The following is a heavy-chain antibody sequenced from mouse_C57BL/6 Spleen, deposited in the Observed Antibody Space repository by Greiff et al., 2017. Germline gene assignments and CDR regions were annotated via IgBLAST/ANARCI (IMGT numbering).Heavy chain of an antibody. CDR1: GYSFTGYY. J-gene: IGHJ2*01. CDR2: INPSTGGT. Sequence: EVQLQQSGPELVKPGASVKISCKASGYSFTGYYMNWVKQSPEKSLEWIGEINPSTGGTTYNQKFKAKATLTVDKSSRTADMQLKRLTSEDSEVYYCARVAKMYYGSSYEVYWGQGTTLTVSS. V-gene: IGHV1-42*01. D-gene: IGHD1-1*01. CDR3: ARVAKMYYGSSYEVY.